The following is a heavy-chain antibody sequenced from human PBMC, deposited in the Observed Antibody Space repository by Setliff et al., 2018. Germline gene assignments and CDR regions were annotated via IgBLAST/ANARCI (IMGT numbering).Heavy chain of an antibody. J-gene: IGHJ4*02. D-gene: IGHD4-4*01. CDR1: GYTFTGYY. V-gene: IGHV1-2*02. CDR3: ARVPLRFVTTPKYFDY. Sequence: GASVKVSCKASGYTFTGYYMHWVRQAPGQGLEWMGWINPNSGGTNYAQKFQGRVTMTRDTSISTAYMELSRLRSDDTAVYYCARVPLRFVTTPKYFDYWGQGTLVIVSS. CDR2: INPNSGGT.